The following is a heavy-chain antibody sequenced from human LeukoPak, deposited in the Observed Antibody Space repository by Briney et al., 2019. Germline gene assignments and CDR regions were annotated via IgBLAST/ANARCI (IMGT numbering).Heavy chain of an antibody. Sequence: AASVKVSCKASGGTFNSYAISWVRQAPGQGLEWMGRIIPIFGIANYAQKFQGRVTITADKSTSTAYMELSSLRSEDTAVYYCARAAYSGGDCHTNFDYWGQGTMVTVSS. J-gene: IGHJ4*02. V-gene: IGHV1-69*04. CDR1: GGTFNSYA. CDR3: ARAAYSGGDCHTNFDY. CDR2: IIPIFGIA. D-gene: IGHD2-21*02.